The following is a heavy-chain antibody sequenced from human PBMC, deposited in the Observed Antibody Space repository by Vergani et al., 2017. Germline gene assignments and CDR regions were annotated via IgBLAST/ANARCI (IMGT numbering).Heavy chain of an antibody. V-gene: IGHV3-7*01. J-gene: IGHJ6*03. CDR1: GFTFSSYW. CDR2: IKQDGSEK. Sequence: EVQLVESGGGLVQPGGSLRLSCAASGFTFSSYWMSWVRQAPGKGLEWVANIKQDGSEKYYVDSVKGRFTISRDNAKNSLYLQMNSLRAEDTAVYYCARCVGDYDFWSGYFPSYYYYYMDVWGKGTTATVSS. D-gene: IGHD3-3*01. CDR3: ARCVGDYDFWSGYFPSYYYYYMDV.